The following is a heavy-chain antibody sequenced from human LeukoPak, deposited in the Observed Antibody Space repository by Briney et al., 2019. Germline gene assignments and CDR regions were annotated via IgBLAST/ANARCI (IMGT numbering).Heavy chain of an antibody. V-gene: IGHV1-69*13. Sequence: SVKVSCKASGGTFSSSGITWVRQAPGQGLDFMGGIIPMFGTAKYVERLQGRVTITADASTSTAYMELNNLRSDDTAVYYCARDGRGGGGMEYYYYYYMDVWGKGTTVTVSS. CDR2: IIPMFGTA. CDR1: GGTFSSSG. CDR3: ARDGRGGGGMEYYYYYYMDV. D-gene: IGHD2-15*01. J-gene: IGHJ6*03.